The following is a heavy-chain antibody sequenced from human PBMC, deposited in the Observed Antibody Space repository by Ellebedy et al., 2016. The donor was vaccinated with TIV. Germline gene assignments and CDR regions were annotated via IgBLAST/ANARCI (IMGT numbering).Heavy chain of an antibody. D-gene: IGHD3-22*01. CDR1: GFTFSSYW. Sequence: PGGSLRLSCAASGFTFSSYWMSWVRQAPGKGLEWVANIKKDGSEKYYADSVKGRFTISRDNSKNTLYLQMNSLRAEDTAVYYCARDLGTYYYDSSGYYDGNYFDYWGQGTLVTVSS. CDR3: ARDLGTYYYDSSGYYDGNYFDY. CDR2: IKKDGSEK. J-gene: IGHJ4*02. V-gene: IGHV3-7*01.